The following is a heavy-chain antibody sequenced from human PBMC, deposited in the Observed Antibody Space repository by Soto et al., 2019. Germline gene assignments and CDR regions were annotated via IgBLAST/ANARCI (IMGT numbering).Heavy chain of an antibody. CDR2: ISESGTGT. CDR1: GFTFRPCV. J-gene: IGHJ4*02. D-gene: IGHD6-13*01. CDR3: AKGLINGRWYAED. V-gene: IGHV3-23*01. Sequence: EVHLLESGGGLLQPGESLRLSCGASGFTFRPCVMPWVRQAPGKGLEWVSCISESGTGTYYADSVKGRFTISRDNSKNTMYLQMNNLRAEDTGVYYCAKGLINGRWYAEDWGQGTLVTVSS.